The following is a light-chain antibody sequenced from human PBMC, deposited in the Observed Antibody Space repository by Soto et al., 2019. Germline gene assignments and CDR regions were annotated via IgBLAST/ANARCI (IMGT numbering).Light chain of an antibody. CDR3: QQYYSYPLT. Sequence: AIRMTQATSSLSAFTGDRVTITCRASQGISSYLAWYQQKPGKAPKLLIYAASTLQSGVPSRFSGSGSGTDFTLTISCLQSEDFATYYCQQYYSYPLTFGGGTKVDIK. J-gene: IGKJ4*01. CDR2: AAS. CDR1: QGISSY. V-gene: IGKV1-8*01.